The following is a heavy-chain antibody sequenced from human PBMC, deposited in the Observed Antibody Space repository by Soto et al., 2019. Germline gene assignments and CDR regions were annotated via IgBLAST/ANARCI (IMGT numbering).Heavy chain of an antibody. D-gene: IGHD2-2*01. CDR1: GFSLKNYA. V-gene: IGHV3-23*01. J-gene: IGHJ5*02. CDR3: ARDCSSSSCSVWRS. Sequence: EVQLLESGGNLVQPGGSLRLSCAASGFSLKNYAMTWVRQAPGKGLEWVSGITGSGDKTYYADSVKGLFIISRDNSENTLYLQMNSLRAEDTALYYCARDCSSSSCSVWRSWGQGTQVTVSS. CDR2: ITGSGDKT.